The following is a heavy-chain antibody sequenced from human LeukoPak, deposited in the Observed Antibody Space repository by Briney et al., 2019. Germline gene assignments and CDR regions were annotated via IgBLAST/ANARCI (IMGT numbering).Heavy chain of an antibody. D-gene: IGHD5-18*01. V-gene: IGHV4-59*01. Sequence: RPSETLSLTCAVYDGSFSGYYWSWIRQPPGKGLEWIGYIYYSGSTNYNPSLKSRVTISVDTSKNQFSLKLSSVTAADTAVYYCARVGVDTAMAYYYYYYGMDVWGQGTTVTVSS. CDR2: IYYSGST. J-gene: IGHJ6*02. CDR1: DGSFSGYY. CDR3: ARVGVDTAMAYYYYYYGMDV.